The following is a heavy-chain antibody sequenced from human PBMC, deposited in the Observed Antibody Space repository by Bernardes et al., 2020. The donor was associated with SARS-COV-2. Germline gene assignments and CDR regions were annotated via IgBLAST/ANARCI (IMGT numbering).Heavy chain of an antibody. V-gene: IGHV3-23*01. CDR2: LNTDGENT. CDR3: ANDAGVDVFFDY. D-gene: IGHD7-27*01. Sequence: GGSLRLSCVASGFAFSDFGMAWVRQAPGKGLEWVSTLNTDGENTHYADSVKGRFTISRDNSKNMLYLQMNSLRAEETAVYYCANDAGVDVFFDYWGQGTLVTVSS. CDR1: GFAFSDFG. J-gene: IGHJ4*02.